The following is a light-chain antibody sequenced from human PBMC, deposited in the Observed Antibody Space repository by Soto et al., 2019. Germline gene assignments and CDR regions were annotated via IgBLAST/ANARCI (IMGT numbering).Light chain of an antibody. CDR1: DSDVGSFNL. J-gene: IGLJ2*01. V-gene: IGLV2-23*01. CDR3: WSYAGTTFVV. CDR2: EDS. Sequence: QSALTQPASVSGSPGQSITISCTGTDSDVGSFNLVSWYQHHPGKAPKLIYEDSKRPSGVSNRFSGSKSGNTASLTISGLQAEDEADYHSWSYAGTTFVVFGGGTKVTVL.